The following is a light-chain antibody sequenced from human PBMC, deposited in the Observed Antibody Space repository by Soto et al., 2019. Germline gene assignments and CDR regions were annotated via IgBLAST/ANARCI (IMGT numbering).Light chain of an antibody. CDR1: QVISNF. Sequence: DIQMTHAPASLSASVLDRVTITFLSIQVISNFLAWYQQRPGKVPNLLIYAASTLQSGVPSRFSGSGSGTDFTLTISSLQPEDVATYYCQKYNGAPPWTFGQGTKVDIK. V-gene: IGKV1-27*01. CDR3: QKYNGAPPWT. J-gene: IGKJ1*01. CDR2: AAS.